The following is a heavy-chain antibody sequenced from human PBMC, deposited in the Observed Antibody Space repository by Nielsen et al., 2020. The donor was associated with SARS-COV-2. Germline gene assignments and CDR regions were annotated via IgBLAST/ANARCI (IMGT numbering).Heavy chain of an antibody. J-gene: IGHJ6*03. CDR2: INHSGST. D-gene: IGHD6-13*01. CDR3: ARVLGIAAAGLHYYYMDV. V-gene: IGHV4-34*01. Sequence: SETLSLTCAVYGGSFSGYYWSWIRQPPGKGLEWIGEINHSGSTNYNPSLKSRVTISVDTSKNQFSLKLSSVTAADTAVYYCARVLGIAAAGLHYYYMDVWGKGTTVTVSS. CDR1: GGSFSGYY.